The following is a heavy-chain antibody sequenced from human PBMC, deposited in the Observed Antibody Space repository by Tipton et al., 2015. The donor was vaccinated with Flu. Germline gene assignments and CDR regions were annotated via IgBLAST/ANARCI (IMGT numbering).Heavy chain of an antibody. D-gene: IGHD2-15*01. Sequence: TLSLTCTVSGGSISSGSYYWSWIRQSAGKGLEWIGRIYTSGGTNYNPSLNSRVTISIDRSKNQFSLNLKSVTAADMAVHYCARRDYSNYVSDPKSWFDPWGQGTLVAVSS. CDR2: IYTSGGT. CDR1: GGSISSGSYY. V-gene: IGHV4-61*02. J-gene: IGHJ5*02. CDR3: ARRDYSNYVSDPKSWFDP.